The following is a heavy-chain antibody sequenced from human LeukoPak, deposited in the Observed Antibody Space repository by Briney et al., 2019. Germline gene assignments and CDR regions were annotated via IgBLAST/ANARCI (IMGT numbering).Heavy chain of an antibody. CDR2: FDPEDGET. CDR1: GYTLTELS. CDR3: ATVSYYYDSSGYQGYFQH. D-gene: IGHD3-22*01. V-gene: IGHV1-24*01. J-gene: IGHJ1*01. Sequence: SVKVSCKVSGYTLTELSIHWVRQAPGKGLEWMGGFDPEDGETIYAQRFQGRVTMTEDTSTDTAYMELSSLRSEDAAVYYCATVSYYYDSSGYQGYFQHWGQGTLVTVSS.